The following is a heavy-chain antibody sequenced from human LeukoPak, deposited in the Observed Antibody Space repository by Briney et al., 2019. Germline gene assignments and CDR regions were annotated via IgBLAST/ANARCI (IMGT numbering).Heavy chain of an antibody. CDR1: GGSIRTSSYY. D-gene: IGHD6-19*01. CDR2: IYYSGST. J-gene: IGHJ4*02. V-gene: IGHV4-39*07. Sequence: SSETLSLTCTVSGGSIRTSSYYWGWIRQPPGKGLEWIGSIYYSGSTYFNPSLKSRVTISIDTSKNQFSLQLSSVTAADTAVYYCAREYTLYRSGWFLDYWGQGSVVTVSS. CDR3: AREYTLYRSGWFLDY.